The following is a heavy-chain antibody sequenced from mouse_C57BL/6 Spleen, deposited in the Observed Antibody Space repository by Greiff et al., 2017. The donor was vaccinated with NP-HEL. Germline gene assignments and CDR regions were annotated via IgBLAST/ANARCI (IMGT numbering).Heavy chain of an antibody. V-gene: IGHV1-9*01. CDR3: ARNYGSSYHFDY. J-gene: IGHJ2*01. CDR1: GYTFTGYW. D-gene: IGHD1-1*01. Sequence: VQLQQSGAELMKPGASVKLSCKATGYTFTGYWIEWVKQRPGHGLEWIGEILPGSGSTNYNEKFKGKATFTADTSSNTAYMQISSLTTEDSAIYYCARNYGSSYHFDYWGQGTTLPVSS. CDR2: ILPGSGST.